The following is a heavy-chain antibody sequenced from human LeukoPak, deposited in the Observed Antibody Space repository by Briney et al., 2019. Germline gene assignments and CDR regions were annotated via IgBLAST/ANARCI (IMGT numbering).Heavy chain of an antibody. J-gene: IGHJ3*02. CDR1: GGTFSSYA. CDR2: IIPIFGTA. V-gene: IGHV1-69*05. Sequence: ASVKVSCKASGGTFSSYAISWVRQAPGQGLERMGGIIPIFGTANYAQKFQGRVTITTDESTSTAYMELSSLRSEDTAVYYCAQITAKDAFDIWGQGTMVTVSS. CDR3: AQITAKDAFDI. D-gene: IGHD1-14*01.